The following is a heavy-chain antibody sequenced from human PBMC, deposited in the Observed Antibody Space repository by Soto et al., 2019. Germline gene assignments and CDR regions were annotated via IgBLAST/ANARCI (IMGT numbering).Heavy chain of an antibody. J-gene: IGHJ6*02. CDR2: IFHSGGT. CDR3: ARPSRPYYGMDV. Sequence: TLSLTCAVSGDSISSTIWWNWVRQPPGKGLEWVGEIFHSGGTNYNPSLKSRVTMSVDKSKNQFSLKLSSVTAADTAMYFCARPSRPYYGMDVWGQGTTVTVSS. V-gene: IGHV4-4*01. CDR1: GDSISSTIW.